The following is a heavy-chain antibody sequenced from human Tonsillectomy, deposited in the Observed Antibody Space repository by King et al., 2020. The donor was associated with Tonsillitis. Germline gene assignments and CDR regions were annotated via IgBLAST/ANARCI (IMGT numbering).Heavy chain of an antibody. D-gene: IGHD3-22*01. V-gene: IGHV3-33*01. J-gene: IGHJ4*02. CDR1: GFTFSSYG. CDR2: IGYDGSNK. Sequence: VQLVESGGGVVQPGRSLRLSCAASGFTFSSYGMHWVRQAPGKGLEWVAVIGYDGSNKYYADSGKGRFTISRENSKNTLYLQMNSLRAEDTAMYNCARDQWGRYYYDSSGGFDYWGQGTLVTVSS. CDR3: ARDQWGRYYYDSSGGFDY.